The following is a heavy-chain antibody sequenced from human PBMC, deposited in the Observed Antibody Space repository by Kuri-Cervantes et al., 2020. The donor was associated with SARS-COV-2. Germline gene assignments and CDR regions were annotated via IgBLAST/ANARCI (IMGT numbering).Heavy chain of an antibody. CDR2: ISYDGSNK. V-gene: IGHV3-30-3*01. Sequence: SCKASGYTFTSYYMHWVRQAPGKGLEWVAVISYDGSNKYYADSVKGRFTISRDNSKNTLYLQMNSLRAEDTAVYYCARDGDIVVVREGFDYWGQGTLVTVSS. CDR3: ARDGDIVVVREGFDY. J-gene: IGHJ4*02. CDR1: GYTFTSYY. D-gene: IGHD2-2*01.